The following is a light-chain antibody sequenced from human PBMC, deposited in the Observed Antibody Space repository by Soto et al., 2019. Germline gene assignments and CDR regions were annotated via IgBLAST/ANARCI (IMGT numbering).Light chain of an antibody. J-gene: IGKJ4*01. Sequence: IQLTQSPSSLSASVGDRVTITCRASQGISSYLAWYQQKPGKAPKLLIYAASTLQSGVPSRFSGSGSGTDFTLTISSRQPEDFATYYCQQLNSYPLTVGGGTKVDIK. CDR3: QQLNSYPLT. CDR2: AAS. V-gene: IGKV1-9*01. CDR1: QGISSY.